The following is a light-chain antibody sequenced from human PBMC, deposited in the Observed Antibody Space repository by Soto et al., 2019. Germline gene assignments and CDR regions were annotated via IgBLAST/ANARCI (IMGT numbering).Light chain of an antibody. V-gene: IGLV2-14*01. CDR2: DVS. J-gene: IGLJ1*01. CDR1: SSDVGGYNY. CDR3: SSYTSSSTYV. Sequence: QSALTQPASVSGSPGQSITISCTGTSSDVGGYNYVAWYQQQPGKAPKLLIYDVSNRPSGVSNRFSGSKSGNTASLTSSGLQAEDEADYYCSSYTSSSTYVFGTGTKLTVL.